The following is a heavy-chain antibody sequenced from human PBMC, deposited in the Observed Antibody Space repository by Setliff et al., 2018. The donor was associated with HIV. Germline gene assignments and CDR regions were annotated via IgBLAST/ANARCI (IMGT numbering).Heavy chain of an antibody. CDR2: ISSSSRYI. J-gene: IGHJ6*03. D-gene: IGHD1-7*01. CDR3: ARGGGAGTTVYYYMDV. Sequence: GSLSLSCAASRITFSSNSMNWVRQAPGKGLEWVSSISSSSRYIYYADSVKGRFTIARDNAKNSLYLQMNSLRDEDTAVYYCARGGGAGTTVYYYMDVWGKGTTVTVSS. CDR1: RITFSSNS. V-gene: IGHV3-21*01.